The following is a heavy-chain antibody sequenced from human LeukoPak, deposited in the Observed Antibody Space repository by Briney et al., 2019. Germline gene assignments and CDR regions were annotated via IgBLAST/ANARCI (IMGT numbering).Heavy chain of an antibody. CDR2: ISAYNGNT. V-gene: IGHV1-18*01. D-gene: IGHD3-22*01. CDR1: GYTFTSYG. J-gene: IGHJ4*02. CDR3: ASGGTRAYYYDSSGYSD. Sequence: GASVKVSCKASGYTFTSYGISWVRQAPGQGLEWIGWISAYNGNTNYAQKLQGRVTMTTDTSTSTAYMELRSLGSDDTAVYYCASGGTRAYYYDSSGYSDWGQGTLVTVSS.